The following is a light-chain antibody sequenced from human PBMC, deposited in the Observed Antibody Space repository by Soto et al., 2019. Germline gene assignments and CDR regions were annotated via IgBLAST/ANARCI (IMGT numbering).Light chain of an antibody. CDR3: QQYGGSPFT. CDR2: GAS. V-gene: IGKV3-20*01. Sequence: EIVLTHSPGTLSLSPVERATLSCSSSQSVNSNYLAWYQQKRGQAPRLLIYGASSRATGIPDRFSGTGSGTDFALTTSRLETDDSAVYYCQQYGGSPFTFGPGTKVDIK. CDR1: QSVNSNY. J-gene: IGKJ3*01.